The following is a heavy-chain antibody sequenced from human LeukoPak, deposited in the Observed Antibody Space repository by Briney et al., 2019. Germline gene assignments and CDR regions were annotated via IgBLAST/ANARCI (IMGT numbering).Heavy chain of an antibody. V-gene: IGHV4-31*03. CDR2: IQYSGST. Sequence: ASETLSLTCSVSGDSINSGGYYWNWIRQFPGKGLEWIGYIQYSGSTHYNTSLKSRVTISVDTSKTQFSLKMTSLTAADTAVYYCARLAMVRGLDIWGQGTMVIVSS. CDR3: ARLAMVRGLDI. CDR1: GDSINSGGYY. D-gene: IGHD3-10*01. J-gene: IGHJ3*02.